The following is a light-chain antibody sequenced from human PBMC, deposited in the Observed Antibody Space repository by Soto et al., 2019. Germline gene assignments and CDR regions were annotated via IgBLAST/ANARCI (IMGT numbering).Light chain of an antibody. V-gene: IGLV1-40*01. Sequence: QSVLTQPPSVSGAPGQRVTISCTGSSSNLGSGFDVQWYQQLPGTAPKLLIFGNSNRPSGVPDRFSGSKSGTSASLAITGLQAEDEADYYCQSYDSSLSGYVFGTGTKLTVL. J-gene: IGLJ1*01. CDR1: SSNLGSGFD. CDR3: QSYDSSLSGYV. CDR2: GNS.